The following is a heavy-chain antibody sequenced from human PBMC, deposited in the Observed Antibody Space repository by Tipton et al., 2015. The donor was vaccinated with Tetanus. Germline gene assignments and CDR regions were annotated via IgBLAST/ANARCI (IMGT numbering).Heavy chain of an antibody. Sequence: PSLTCDVSGASISSAAWTWIRQPPGKGLEWIGYIYYSGSTNYNPSLKSRVTISVDTSKNQFSLKLSSVTAADTAVYYCARGTGDYWGQGTLVTVSS. D-gene: IGHD1-14*01. CDR1: GASISSAA. CDR2: IYYSGST. J-gene: IGHJ4*02. CDR3: ARGTGDY. V-gene: IGHV4-59*01.